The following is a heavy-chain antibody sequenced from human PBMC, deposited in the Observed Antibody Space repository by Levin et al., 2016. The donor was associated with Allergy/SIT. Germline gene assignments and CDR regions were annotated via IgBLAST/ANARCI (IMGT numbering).Heavy chain of an antibody. CDR2: INPSGGST. D-gene: IGHD5-12*01. CDR3: ARDTLYQSGYDYYYYGMDV. J-gene: IGHJ6*02. V-gene: IGHV1-46*01. Sequence: WVRQAPGQGLEWMGIINPSGGSTSYAQKFQGRVTMTRDTSTSTVYMELSSLRSEDTAVYYCARDTLYQSGYDYYYYGMDVWGQGTTVTVSS.